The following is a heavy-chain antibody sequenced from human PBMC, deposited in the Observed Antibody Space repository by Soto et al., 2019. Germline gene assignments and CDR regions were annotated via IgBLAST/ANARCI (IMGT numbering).Heavy chain of an antibody. V-gene: IGHV3-23*01. CDR1: GFTFSSYG. CDR2: ISGSGGST. J-gene: IGHJ4*02. CDR3: AKEDPSWSYYPGY. Sequence: GGSLRLSCAASGFTFSSYGMSWVRQAPGKGLEWVSGISGSGGSTNYADSVKGRFTISRDNSKNTLYLAMNSLRAEDTAVYYCAKEDPSWSYYPGYWGQGTLVTVSS. D-gene: IGHD1-26*01.